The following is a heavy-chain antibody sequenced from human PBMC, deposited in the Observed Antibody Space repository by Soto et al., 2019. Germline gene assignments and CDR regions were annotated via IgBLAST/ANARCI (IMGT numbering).Heavy chain of an antibody. Sequence: PSETLSLTCAVYGGSISGYYWSWIRQPPGKGLEWIGEINHSGSTNYNPSLKSRVTISVDTSKNRFSLKLSSVTAADTAVYYCARGTRYSYGYFRFDYWGQGTLVTVSS. CDR2: INHSGST. D-gene: IGHD5-18*01. J-gene: IGHJ4*02. CDR3: ARGTRYSYGYFRFDY. V-gene: IGHV4-34*01. CDR1: GGSISGYY.